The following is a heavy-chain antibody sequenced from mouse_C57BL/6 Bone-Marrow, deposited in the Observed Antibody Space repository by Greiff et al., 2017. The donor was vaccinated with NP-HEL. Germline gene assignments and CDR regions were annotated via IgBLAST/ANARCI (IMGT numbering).Heavy chain of an antibody. Sequence: QVQLQQSGAELVKPGASVKMSCTASGYTFTTYSIEWMKQNHGKSLEWIGNFHPYNDDTKYNEKFKGKATLTVEKSSSTVYLELSRLTSDDSAVSYYATAYYSNSAGYFDFWGTGTTVTVSS. J-gene: IGHJ1*03. CDR3: ATAYYSNSAGYFDF. D-gene: IGHD2-5*01. CDR2: FHPYNDDT. CDR1: GYTFTTYS. V-gene: IGHV1-47*01.